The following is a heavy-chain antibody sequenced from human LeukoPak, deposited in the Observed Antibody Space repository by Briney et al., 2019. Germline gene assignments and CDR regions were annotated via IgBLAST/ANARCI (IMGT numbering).Heavy chain of an antibody. D-gene: IGHD5-24*01. CDR2: INHSGST. V-gene: IGHV4-34*01. J-gene: IGHJ4*02. CDR1: GGSFSGYY. Sequence: SETLSLTCAVYGGSFSGYYWSWIRQPPGKGLEWIGEINHSGSTNYNPSLKSRVTISVDTSKNQFSLKLSSVTAADTAVYYCARGGGGWLPFDYWGQGTLVTVSS. CDR3: ARGGGGWLPFDY.